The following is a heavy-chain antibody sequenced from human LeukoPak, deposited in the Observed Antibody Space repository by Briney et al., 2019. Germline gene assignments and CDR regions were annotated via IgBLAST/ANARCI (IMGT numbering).Heavy chain of an antibody. V-gene: IGHV1-46*01. Sequence: ASVKVSCKASGYTFTTQFLHWVRQAPGQGLEWMGMVNPSGGDTIYAQKFQGRVTMTRDTSTSTVYMELISLRSEDTAVYYCAREHDGFDPWGQGTLVTVSS. CDR3: AREHDGFDP. J-gene: IGHJ5*02. CDR1: GYTFTTQF. CDR2: VNPSGGDT.